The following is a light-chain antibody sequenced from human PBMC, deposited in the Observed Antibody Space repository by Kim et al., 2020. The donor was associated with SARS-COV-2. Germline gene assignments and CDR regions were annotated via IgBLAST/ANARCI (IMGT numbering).Light chain of an antibody. CDR1: SSDVGAYKY. Sequence: GQLITISCTGTSSDVGAYKYVSWYQQHPGKAPELMIFDVSERPSGISNRFSGSKSGNTASLTISGLQAEDEADYYCSSYARSSSYVFGTGTKVTVL. CDR2: DVS. V-gene: IGLV2-14*04. CDR3: SSYARSSSYV. J-gene: IGLJ1*01.